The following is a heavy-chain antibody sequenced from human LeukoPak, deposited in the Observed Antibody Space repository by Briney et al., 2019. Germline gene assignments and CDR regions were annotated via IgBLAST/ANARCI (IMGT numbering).Heavy chain of an antibody. CDR1: GGTFSSYA. CDR3: ARAHSSGWHTFDY. Sequence: GASVKVSCKASGGTFSSYAISWVRQAPGQGLEWMGRIIPILGIANYAQKFQGRVTITAAKSTSTAYMELSSLRSEDTAVYYCARAHSSGWHTFDYWGQGTLVTVSS. J-gene: IGHJ4*02. V-gene: IGHV1-69*04. CDR2: IIPILGIA. D-gene: IGHD6-19*01.